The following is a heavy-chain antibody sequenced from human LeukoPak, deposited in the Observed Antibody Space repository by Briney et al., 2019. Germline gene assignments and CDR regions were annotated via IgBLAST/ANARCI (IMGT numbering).Heavy chain of an antibody. CDR2: IYTSGST. CDR3: AREGNDFWSGYYHLDY. Sequence: SETLSLTCTVSGGSISSGSYYWSWIRQPAGKGLEWIGRIYTSGSTNYNPSLKSRVTISVDTYKNQFSLKLSSVTAADTAVYYCAREGNDFWSGYYHLDYWGQGTLVTVSS. J-gene: IGHJ4*02. D-gene: IGHD3-3*01. CDR1: GGSISSGSYY. V-gene: IGHV4-61*02.